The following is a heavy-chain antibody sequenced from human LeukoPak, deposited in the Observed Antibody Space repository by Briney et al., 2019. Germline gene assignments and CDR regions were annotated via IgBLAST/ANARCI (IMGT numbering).Heavy chain of an antibody. D-gene: IGHD3-22*01. CDR1: GFTFSDYY. J-gene: IGHJ4*02. CDR3: ARSNDYYDSSGYPLRY. CDR2: ISSSGSTI. V-gene: IGHV3-11*04. Sequence: GGSLRLSCAASGFTFSDYYMSWIRQAPGKGLEWVSYISSSGSTIYYADSVKGRFTISRDNAKNSLYLQMNSLRAEDTAVYYCARSNDYYDSSGYPLRYWGQGTLVTVSS.